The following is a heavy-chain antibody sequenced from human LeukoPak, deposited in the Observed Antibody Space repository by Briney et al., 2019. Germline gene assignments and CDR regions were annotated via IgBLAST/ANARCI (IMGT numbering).Heavy chain of an antibody. D-gene: IGHD3-16*01. V-gene: IGHV3-23*01. Sequence: PGGSLRLSCAASGFTFSSSAMSWVRQAPGKGLEWVSAISNNGGYTYYADSVKGRFTISRDNSKNTLYLQMNSLRAEDTAVYYCAKMRGGYAWSLIDYWGQGTLVTVSS. CDR3: AKMRGGYAWSLIDY. J-gene: IGHJ4*02. CDR2: ISNNGGYT. CDR1: GFTFSSSA.